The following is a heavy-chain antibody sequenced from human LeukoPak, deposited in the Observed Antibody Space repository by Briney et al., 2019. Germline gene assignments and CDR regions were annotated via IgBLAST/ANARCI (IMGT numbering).Heavy chain of an antibody. D-gene: IGHD5-18*01. CDR1: GYTFTSYD. CDR3: ARDPVAHYSYGPYYFDY. V-gene: IGHV1-8*01. J-gene: IGHJ4*02. Sequence: GASVKVSCKASGYTFTSYDINWVRQATGQGLEWMGWMNPNSGNTGYAQKFQGRVTMTRNTSISTAYMELNSLRAEDTAVYYCARDPVAHYSYGPYYFDYWGQGTLVTVSS. CDR2: MNPNSGNT.